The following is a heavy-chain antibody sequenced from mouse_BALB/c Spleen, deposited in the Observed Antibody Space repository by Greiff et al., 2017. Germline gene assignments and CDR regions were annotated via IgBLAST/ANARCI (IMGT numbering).Heavy chain of an antibody. V-gene: IGHV5-6-5*01. CDR2: ISSGGST. CDR1: GFTFSSYA. Sequence: DVMLVESGGGLVKPGGSLKLSCAASGFTFSSYAMSWVRQTPEKRLEWVASISSGGSTYYPDSVKGRFTISRDNARNILYLQMSSLRSEDTAMYYCARASNPFYAMDYWGQGTSVTVSS. J-gene: IGHJ4*01. CDR3: ARASNPFYAMDY.